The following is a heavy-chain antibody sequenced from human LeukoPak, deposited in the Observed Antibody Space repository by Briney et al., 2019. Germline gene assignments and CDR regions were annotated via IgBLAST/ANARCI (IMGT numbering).Heavy chain of an antibody. J-gene: IGHJ4*02. Sequence: GGSLRLSCAASGFTFSGYWMHWVRQAPGKGLVWVSRINSDGSNITYADSVKGRFTISRDNAKNTLYLQMNSLRVEDTAVYYGAREGRVSGYDFDCWGQGTLVTVSS. CDR2: INSDGSNI. V-gene: IGHV3-74*03. CDR1: GFTFSGYW. CDR3: AREGRVSGYDFDC. D-gene: IGHD5-12*01.